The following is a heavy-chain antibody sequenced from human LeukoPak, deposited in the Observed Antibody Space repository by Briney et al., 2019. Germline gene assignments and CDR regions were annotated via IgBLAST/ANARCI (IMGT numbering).Heavy chain of an antibody. CDR2: ISSSSSTI. D-gene: IGHD4-17*01. Sequence: GGSLRLSCAASGFTFSSYSMNWARQAPGKGLEWVSYISSSSSTIYYADSVKGRFTISRDNAKNSLYLQMNSLRAEDTAVYYCARDREDYGDYYDYWGQGTLVTVSS. V-gene: IGHV3-48*01. CDR1: GFTFSSYS. J-gene: IGHJ4*02. CDR3: ARDREDYGDYYDY.